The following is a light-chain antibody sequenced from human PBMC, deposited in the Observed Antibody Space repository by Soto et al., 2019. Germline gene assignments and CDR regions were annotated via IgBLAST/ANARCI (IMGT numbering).Light chain of an antibody. CDR1: SSNIGAGYY. Sequence: QSVLTQPPSVSGAPGQRVTISCTGSSSNIGAGYYVHWYQQLPGTAPKLLIYGNSNRPSGVPDRFSGSKSGTSASLAITGLQAEDEADYYCRSYDSSLSGHVVFGGGTKLTVL. CDR3: RSYDSSLSGHVV. V-gene: IGLV1-40*01. CDR2: GNS. J-gene: IGLJ2*01.